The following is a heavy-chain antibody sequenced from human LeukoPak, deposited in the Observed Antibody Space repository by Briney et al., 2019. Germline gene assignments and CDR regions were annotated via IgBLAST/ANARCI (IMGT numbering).Heavy chain of an antibody. CDR1: GFTFSSYW. CDR2: IKQDGSEK. D-gene: IGHD3-16*01. J-gene: IGHJ4*02. Sequence: GGSLRLSCAASGFTFSSYWMNWVRQAPGKGLEWVANIKQDGSEKYYVDSVKGRFSISRDNAKKSLYLQMNSLRAEDTAVYYCARALSHCLDYWGQGTLVTVSS. CDR3: ARALSHCLDY. V-gene: IGHV3-7*01.